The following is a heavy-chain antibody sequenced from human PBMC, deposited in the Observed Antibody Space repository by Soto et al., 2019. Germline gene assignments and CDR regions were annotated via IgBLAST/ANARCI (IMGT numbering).Heavy chain of an antibody. J-gene: IGHJ4*01. CDR1: GLNVSSND. CDR2: IYSADNT. V-gene: IGHV3-66*01. Sequence: GGSLRLSCAASGLNVSSNDMSWVRQAPGKGPECVSIIYSADNTFYLDSVKGRFIISRDNSKNTVYLQMNSLRADDTAVYYCARGSLYWGQGTLVTVSS. CDR3: ARGSLY.